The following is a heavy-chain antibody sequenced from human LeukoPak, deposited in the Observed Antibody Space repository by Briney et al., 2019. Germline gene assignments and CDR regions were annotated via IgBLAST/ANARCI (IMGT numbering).Heavy chain of an antibody. CDR1: GYTFTIYD. V-gene: IGHV1-8*03. D-gene: IGHD2-2*02. CDR3: ARKGGGYCSSTSCYNYYYYMDV. J-gene: IGHJ6*03. CDR2: MNPNSGNT. Sequence: ASVKVSCKASGYTFTIYDINWVRQATGQGLEWMGWMNPNSGNTGYAQKFQGRVTITRNTSISTAYMELSSLRSEDTAVYYCARKGGGYCSSTSCYNYYYYMDVWGKGTTVTVSS.